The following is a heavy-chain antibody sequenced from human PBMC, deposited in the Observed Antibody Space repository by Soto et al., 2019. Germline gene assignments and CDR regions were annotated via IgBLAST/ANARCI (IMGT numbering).Heavy chain of an antibody. CDR1: GYTFTGYY. CDR3: ARDSPPVAVTTPFDY. Sequence: QVQLVQSGAEVKKPGASGKVSCKASGYTFTGYYMHWVRQAPGQGLEWMGWINPNSGGTNYAQKFQGRVTMTRDTSISTDYMELSRLRSDDTAVYYCARDSPPVAVTTPFDYWVQGTLVTVSS. V-gene: IGHV1-2*02. D-gene: IGHD6-19*01. CDR2: INPNSGGT. J-gene: IGHJ4*02.